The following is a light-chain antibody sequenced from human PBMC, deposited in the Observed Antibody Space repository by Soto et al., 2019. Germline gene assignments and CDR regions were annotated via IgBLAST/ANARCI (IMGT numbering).Light chain of an antibody. V-gene: IGKV2-30*01. Sequence: DVVVTQSPLSLPVTLGQPASLSCRSSQSLVAGNGKTYVSWFQQRPGQSPRRLIYEVSNRDSGVPDRFSGSGSGTDFTLKISRVEAEDVGFYYCMQGTYGWTFGQGTKVEIK. J-gene: IGKJ1*01. CDR3: MQGTYGWT. CDR1: QSLVAGNGKTY. CDR2: EVS.